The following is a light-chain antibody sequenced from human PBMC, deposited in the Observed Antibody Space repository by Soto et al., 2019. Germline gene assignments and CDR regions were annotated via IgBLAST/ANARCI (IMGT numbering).Light chain of an antibody. CDR1: SSDVGGYNY. V-gene: IGLV2-14*03. CDR2: DVS. J-gene: IGLJ1*01. CDR3: SSYTSSSTRV. Sequence: QSVLTQPASVSGSPGQSITMSCTGTSSDVGGYNYVSWYQHHPGKAPKLLIYDVSNGPSGVSNRFFGSKSGNTASLTISGLQPEDEADYYCSSYTSSSTRVFGTGTKVPVL.